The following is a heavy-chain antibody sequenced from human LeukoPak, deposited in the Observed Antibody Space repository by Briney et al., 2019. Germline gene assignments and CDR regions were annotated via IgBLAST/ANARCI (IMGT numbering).Heavy chain of an antibody. V-gene: IGHV4-59*01. CDR2: IYYSGST. D-gene: IGHD3-10*01. CDR1: GGSISSYY. J-gene: IGHJ5*02. CDR3: ATTYYYGSGSYYNEPTWFDP. Sequence: SETLSLTCTVSGGSISSYYWSWIRQPPGKGLEWIGYIYYSGSTNYNPSLKSRVTISVDTSKNQFSLKLSSVTAADTAVYYCATTYYYGSGSYYNEPTWFDPWGQGTLVTVSS.